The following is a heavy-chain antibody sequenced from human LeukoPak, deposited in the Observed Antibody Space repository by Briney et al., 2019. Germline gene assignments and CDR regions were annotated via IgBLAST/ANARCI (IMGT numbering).Heavy chain of an antibody. Sequence: GGSLRLSCAASGFTFSSYGMHWVRQAPGKGLEWVAVISYDGSNKYYADSVKGRFTISRDNSKDTLYLQMNSLRAEDTAVYYCATAVFDYWGQGTLVTVSS. D-gene: IGHD6-19*01. CDR2: ISYDGSNK. CDR1: GFTFSSYG. V-gene: IGHV3-30*03. J-gene: IGHJ4*02. CDR3: ATAVFDY.